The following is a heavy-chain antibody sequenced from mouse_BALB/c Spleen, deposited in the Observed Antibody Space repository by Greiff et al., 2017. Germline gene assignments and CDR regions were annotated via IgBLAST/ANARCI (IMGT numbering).Heavy chain of an antibody. J-gene: IGHJ2*01. CDR2: ISSGGSYT. D-gene: IGHD1-1*01. CDR3: TRGGDYGSKNDYFDY. Sequence: EVKVVESGGGLVKPGGSLKLSCAASGFTFSSYTMSWVRQTPEKRLEWVATISSGGSYTYYPDSVKGRFTISRDNAKNTLYLQMSSLKSEDTAMYYCTRGGDYGSKNDYFDYWGQGTTLTVSS. V-gene: IGHV5-6-4*01. CDR1: GFTFSSYT.